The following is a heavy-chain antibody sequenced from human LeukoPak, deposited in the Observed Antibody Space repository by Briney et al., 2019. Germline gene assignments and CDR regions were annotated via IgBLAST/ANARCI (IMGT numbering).Heavy chain of an antibody. Sequence: PGGSLRLSCAASGLTFSNYEMNWVRQAPGKGLEWVSYISSSGSITYYGDSVKGRFTISRDNAKNSLYLQMNSLRAGDTAIYYCARGLAYCTSGSCKRGLGGSWGQGTLVTVSS. CDR1: GLTFSNYE. D-gene: IGHD2-8*01. CDR3: ARGLAYCTSGSCKRGLGGS. J-gene: IGHJ5*02. V-gene: IGHV3-48*03. CDR2: ISSSGSIT.